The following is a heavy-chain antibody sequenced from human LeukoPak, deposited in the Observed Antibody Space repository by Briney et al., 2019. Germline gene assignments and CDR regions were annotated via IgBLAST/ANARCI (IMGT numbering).Heavy chain of an antibody. CDR3: ARDRVALRMATTYFDY. J-gene: IGHJ4*02. CDR1: GFTFSSYW. V-gene: IGHV3-7*01. CDR2: IKQDGSEE. Sequence: HPGGSLRLSCAASGFTFSSYWMSWVRQAPGKGLEWVANIKQDGSEEYYVDSVKGRFTISRDNAKNSLYLQMNSLRAEDTAVYYCARDRVALRMATTYFDYWGQGTLVTVSS. D-gene: IGHD5-24*01.